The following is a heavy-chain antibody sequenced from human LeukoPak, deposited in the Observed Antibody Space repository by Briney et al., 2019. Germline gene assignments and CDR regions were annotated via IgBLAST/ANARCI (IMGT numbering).Heavy chain of an antibody. Sequence: PSETLSLTCTVSGDSISSYYWSWIRQPPGKGLEWIGYIYYSGSTNYNPSLKSRVTISVDTSKNQFSLKLSSVTAADTAVYYCARLGARWFDPWGQGTLVTVSS. CDR2: IYYSGST. D-gene: IGHD3-16*01. CDR1: GDSISSYY. CDR3: ARLGARWFDP. J-gene: IGHJ5*02. V-gene: IGHV4-59*08.